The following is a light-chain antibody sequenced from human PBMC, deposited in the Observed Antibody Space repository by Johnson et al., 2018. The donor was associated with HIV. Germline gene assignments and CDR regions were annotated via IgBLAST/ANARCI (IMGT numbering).Light chain of an antibody. Sequence: QSVLTQPPSVSAAPGQKVTISCSGSSSNIGNNYVSWYQQLPGTAPKLLMYENNKRPSGIADRFSDTKSGTSATLGITGLQTGDAADYYCGTWHSGLRAHSVFGTGTKVTVL. V-gene: IGLV1-51*02. CDR2: ENN. CDR1: SSNIGNNY. J-gene: IGLJ1*01. CDR3: GTWHSGLRAHSV.